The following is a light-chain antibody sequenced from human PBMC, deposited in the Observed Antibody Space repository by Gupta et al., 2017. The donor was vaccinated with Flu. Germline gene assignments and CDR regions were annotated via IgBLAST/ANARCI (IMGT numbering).Light chain of an antibody. Sequence: IAMTPTSLPPLVTLGRPASIPCRSSRSLVHSNGNTYLSWLHQRPGQPPTLLIYKISNRFSGVPDRFSGSGAGTDFTLEISRVEAEDVGVYYCFQATQFPYTFGQGTKLEI. CDR2: KIS. J-gene: IGKJ2*01. V-gene: IGKV2-24*01. CDR1: RSLVHSNGNTY. CDR3: FQATQFPYT.